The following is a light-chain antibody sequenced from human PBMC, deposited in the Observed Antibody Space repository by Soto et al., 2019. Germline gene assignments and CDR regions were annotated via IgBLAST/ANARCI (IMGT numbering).Light chain of an antibody. V-gene: IGKV1-12*01. CDR3: QQANSFPNT. CDR2: ASS. Sequence: DIQMTQSPSSVSASVGDRVTITCRASQDILSWLAWYQQKPGEAPRLLIYASSNLQSGVPSRFSGSGSGTDFTLTISSLQPEDFATNYCQQANSFPNTFGPGTRLDIK. CDR1: QDILSW. J-gene: IGKJ3*01.